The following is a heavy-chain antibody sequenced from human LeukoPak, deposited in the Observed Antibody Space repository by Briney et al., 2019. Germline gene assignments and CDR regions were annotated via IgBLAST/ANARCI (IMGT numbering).Heavy chain of an antibody. V-gene: IGHV3-53*01. Sequence: TGGSLRLSCAASGFTVSSNYMSWVRQAPGKGLEWVSGIYSGGSTYYADSVKGRFTISRDNSKNTVYLQMNRLRAEDTAVYYCAKSGLNRFDYWGQGTLVTVSS. CDR3: AKSGLNRFDY. CDR1: GFTVSSNY. CDR2: IYSGGST. D-gene: IGHD2-15*01. J-gene: IGHJ4*02.